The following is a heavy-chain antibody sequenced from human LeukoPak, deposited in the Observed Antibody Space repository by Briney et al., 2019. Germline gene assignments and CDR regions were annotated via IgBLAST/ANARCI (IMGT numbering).Heavy chain of an antibody. CDR2: ISTSSRTI. CDR3: ARGLGF. J-gene: IGHJ4*02. Sequence: PGGSLRLSCAGSGFTFSSYDMNWVRQAPGKGLEWLAYISTSSRTIYYADSVKGRFTISRDNAKNSLYLQMNTLRAEDTAVYYCARGLGFWGQGTPVTVSS. V-gene: IGHV3-48*01. CDR1: GFTFSSYD. D-gene: IGHD6-25*01.